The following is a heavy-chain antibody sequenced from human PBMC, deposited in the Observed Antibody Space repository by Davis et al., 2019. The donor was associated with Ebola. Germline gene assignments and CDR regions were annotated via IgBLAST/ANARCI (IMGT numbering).Heavy chain of an antibody. CDR2: INPSGGST. Sequence: AASVKVSCKASGYTFTSYYMHWVRQAPGQGLEWMGIINPSGGSTSYAQKFQGRVTMARDTSTSTVYMELSSLRSEDTAVYYCAREVATGEAFDIWGQGTMVTVSS. CDR3: AREVATGEAFDI. V-gene: IGHV1-46*01. D-gene: IGHD3-16*01. CDR1: GYTFTSYY. J-gene: IGHJ3*02.